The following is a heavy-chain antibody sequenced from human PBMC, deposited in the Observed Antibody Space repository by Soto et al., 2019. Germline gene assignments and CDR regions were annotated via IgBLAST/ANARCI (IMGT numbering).Heavy chain of an antibody. CDR3: ARDAGYCSGGSCYNWFDP. J-gene: IGHJ5*02. D-gene: IGHD2-15*01. CDR2: INSDVSST. Sequence: GGSLRLSCAASGFTFSSYWMHWVRQGPGKGLVWVSRINSDVSSTSYADSVKGRFTISRDNAKNTLYLQMNSLRAEDTAVYYCARDAGYCSGGSCYNWFDPWGQGTLVTVSS. CDR1: GFTFSSYW. V-gene: IGHV3-74*01.